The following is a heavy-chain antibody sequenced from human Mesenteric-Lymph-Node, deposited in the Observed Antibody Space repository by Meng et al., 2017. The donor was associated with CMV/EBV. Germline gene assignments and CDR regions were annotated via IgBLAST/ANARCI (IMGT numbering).Heavy chain of an antibody. D-gene: IGHD3-22*01. V-gene: IGHV3-30*02. CDR2: IRNAGRNE. J-gene: IGHJ4*02. CDR3: AKEATMIGGHFDY. CDR1: GFTFSGSG. Sequence: GESLKISCVTSGFTFSGSGMHWVRQASGKGLEWLAFIRNAGRNEYYADSVKGRFIISRDNSKNTLYLQMDNLRPEDTAVYYCAKEATMIGGHFDYWGQGTLVTVSS.